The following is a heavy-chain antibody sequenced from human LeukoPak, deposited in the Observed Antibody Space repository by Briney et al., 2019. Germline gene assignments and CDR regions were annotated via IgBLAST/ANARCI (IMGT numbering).Heavy chain of an antibody. D-gene: IGHD3-22*01. J-gene: IGHJ4*02. CDR2: INHSGST. CDR1: GGSFSGYY. CDR3: ARWAGRDFDSSGYLRD. V-gene: IGHV4-34*01. Sequence: SETLSLTCAVYGGSFSGYYWSWIRQPPGKGLEWIGEINHSGSTNYNPSLKSRVTISVDTSKNQFSLKLNSVTAADTAVYYCARWAGRDFDSSGYLRDWGQGVLVTVSS.